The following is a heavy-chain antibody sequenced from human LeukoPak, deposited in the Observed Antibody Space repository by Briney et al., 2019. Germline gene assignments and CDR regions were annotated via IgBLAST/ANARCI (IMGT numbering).Heavy chain of an antibody. Sequence: SETLSLTCTVSGGSISSYYWSWIRQPPGKGLEWIGYIYYSGSTNYNPSLKSRVTISVDTSKNQFSLKLSSVTAADTAVYYCARELYSNYGLGWFDPWGQGTLATVSS. CDR3: ARELYSNYGLGWFDP. D-gene: IGHD4-11*01. J-gene: IGHJ5*02. CDR1: GGSISSYY. CDR2: IYYSGST. V-gene: IGHV4-59*01.